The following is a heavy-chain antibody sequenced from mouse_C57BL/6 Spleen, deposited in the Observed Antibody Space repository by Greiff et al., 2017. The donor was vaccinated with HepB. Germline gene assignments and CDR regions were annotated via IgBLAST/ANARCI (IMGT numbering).Heavy chain of an antibody. D-gene: IGHD1-1*01. J-gene: IGHJ2*01. Sequence: QVQLQQPGAELVRPGSSVKLSCKASGYTFTSYWMHWVKQRPIQGLEWIGNIDPSDSETHYNQKFKDKATLTVDKSSSTAYMQLSSLTSEDSAVYYCAFYSYGSYYFDYWGQGTTLTVSS. CDR2: IDPSDSET. V-gene: IGHV1-52*01. CDR3: AFYSYGSYYFDY. CDR1: GYTFTSYW.